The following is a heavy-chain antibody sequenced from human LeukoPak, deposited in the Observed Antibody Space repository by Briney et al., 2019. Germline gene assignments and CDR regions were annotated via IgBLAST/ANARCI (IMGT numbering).Heavy chain of an antibody. CDR1: GFTFSSYW. D-gene: IGHD3-3*01. CDR3: AKLPDYDFWSGYIYYYYYYGMDV. Sequence: QPGGSLRLSCAASGFTFSSYWMHWVRHAPGKGLVWVSRINSDGSSTSYADPVKGRFTISRDNAKNTLYLQMNSLRAEDTAVYYCAKLPDYDFWSGYIYYYYYYGMDVWGQGTTVTVSS. J-gene: IGHJ6*02. V-gene: IGHV3-74*01. CDR2: INSDGSST.